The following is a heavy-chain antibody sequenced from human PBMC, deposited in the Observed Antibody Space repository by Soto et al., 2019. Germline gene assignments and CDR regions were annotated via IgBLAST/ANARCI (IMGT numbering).Heavy chain of an antibody. CDR1: GFTFSTYW. J-gene: IGHJ3*02. CDR2: IKSDGSST. D-gene: IGHD2-21*01. V-gene: IGHV3-74*01. Sequence: EVQLVESGGDLVQPGGSLRLSCAASGFTFSTYWMHWVRQAPGKGLVWVSRIKSDGSSTFYADSVKGRFTISRDNAKNTLYIQMNSLRAEDTAVDYCTRGTAPSIPNAFDIWGQGTMVTVSS. CDR3: TRGTAPSIPNAFDI.